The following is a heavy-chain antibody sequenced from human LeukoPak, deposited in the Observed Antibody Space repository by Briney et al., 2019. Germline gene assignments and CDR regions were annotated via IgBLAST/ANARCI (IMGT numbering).Heavy chain of an antibody. Sequence: PGGSLRLSCAASGFTFSSYAMSWVRQAPGKGLEWVSAISGSGGSTYYADSVKGPFTISRDNSKNTLYLQMNSLRAEDTAVYFCAKDLQKWGGYFGFDYWGQGTLVTVSS. CDR1: GFTFSSYA. CDR2: ISGSGGST. D-gene: IGHD2/OR15-2a*01. CDR3: AKDLQKWGGYFGFDY. J-gene: IGHJ4*02. V-gene: IGHV3-23*01.